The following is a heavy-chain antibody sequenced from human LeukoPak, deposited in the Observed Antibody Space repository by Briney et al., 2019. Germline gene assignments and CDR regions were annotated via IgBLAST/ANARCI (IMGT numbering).Heavy chain of an antibody. CDR2: ISYDGSNK. D-gene: IGHD6-13*01. V-gene: IGHV3-30*04. CDR1: GFTFSNYA. Sequence: PGGSLRLSCAASGFTFSNYAIHWVRQAPGKGLEWVAVISYDGSNKYYADSVKGRFTISRDNSKNTVYLQMNSLRAEDTAVYYCARDRAPYSSWYFNWFDPWGQGTLVTVSS. CDR3: ARDRAPYSSWYFNWFDP. J-gene: IGHJ5*02.